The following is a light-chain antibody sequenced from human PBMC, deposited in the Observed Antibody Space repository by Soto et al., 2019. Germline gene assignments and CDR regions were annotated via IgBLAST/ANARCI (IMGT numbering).Light chain of an antibody. CDR2: GAS. CDR1: QSVSRSY. CDR3: HHYET. V-gene: IGKV3-20*01. Sequence: EFVLTQSPGTLPLSQGDRATLSCRASQSVSRSYLGWYQQKPGQAPRLLMYGASIRAAGVPDRFSGSGSGTEFTLTISRLEPEDFTVYYCHHYETFGQGTKVDIK. J-gene: IGKJ1*01.